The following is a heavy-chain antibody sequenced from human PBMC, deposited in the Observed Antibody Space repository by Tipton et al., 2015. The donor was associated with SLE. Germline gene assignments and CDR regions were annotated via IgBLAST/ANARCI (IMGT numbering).Heavy chain of an antibody. V-gene: IGHV4-34*01. CDR3: ARGSSGSYGGAFDI. CDR2: INHSGST. Sequence: TLSLTCAVYGGSFSGYYWSWIRQPPGKGLGWIGEINHSGSTNYNPSLKSRVTISVDTSKNQFSLKLGSVTAADTAVYYCARGSSGSYGGAFDIWGQGTMVTVSS. D-gene: IGHD1-26*01. J-gene: IGHJ3*02. CDR1: GGSFSGYY.